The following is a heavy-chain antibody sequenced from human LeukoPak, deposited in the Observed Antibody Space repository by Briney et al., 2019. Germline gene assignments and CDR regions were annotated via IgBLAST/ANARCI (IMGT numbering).Heavy chain of an antibody. CDR2: IYYTET. V-gene: IGHV4-59*02. J-gene: IGHJ5*02. CDR3: ARDYYGSGKLWFDP. CDR1: GGSVSNYY. Sequence: SETLSLTCTVSGGSVSNYYWSWIRQFPGKGLEWIGYIYYTETSYNPSLKSRVTISADTSKNQFSLKLYSVTAADTAVYYCARDYYGSGKLWFDPWGQGTLVTVSS. D-gene: IGHD3-10*01.